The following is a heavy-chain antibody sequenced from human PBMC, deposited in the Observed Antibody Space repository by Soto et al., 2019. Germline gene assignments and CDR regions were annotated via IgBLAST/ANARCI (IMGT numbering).Heavy chain of an antibody. CDR3: AKGFIRDCGGDCTVDT. Sequence: GGSLRLSCAASGFTFSSYTMSWVRQSPGKGLEWVSGISATGGSTYYADSVKGRFTFSRDNSKNTLYLQMNSLRAEDTAVYYCAKGFIRDCGGDCTVDTWGQGTLVTVSS. D-gene: IGHD2-21*02. J-gene: IGHJ1*01. V-gene: IGHV3-23*01. CDR2: ISATGGST. CDR1: GFTFSSYT.